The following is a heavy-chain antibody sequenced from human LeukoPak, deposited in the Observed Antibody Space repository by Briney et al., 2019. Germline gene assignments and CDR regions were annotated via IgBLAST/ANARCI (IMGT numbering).Heavy chain of an antibody. Sequence: GGSLRLSCAASGFTFSSYVMGWVRQAPGKGLEWVSAISGSGGSTYHADSVEGRFTISRDNSKITLFLQMNSLRAEDTAVYYCAKPTNDFWSGYPPGWFDPWGQGTLVTVSS. J-gene: IGHJ5*02. CDR2: ISGSGGST. D-gene: IGHD3-3*01. CDR3: AKPTNDFWSGYPPGWFDP. V-gene: IGHV3-23*01. CDR1: GFTFSSYV.